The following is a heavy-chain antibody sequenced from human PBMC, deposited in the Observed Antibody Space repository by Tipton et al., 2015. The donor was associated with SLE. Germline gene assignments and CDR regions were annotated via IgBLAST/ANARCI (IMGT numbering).Heavy chain of an antibody. CDR2: ISSDGDIT. CDR1: GFIFSNYA. V-gene: IGHV3-64*02. J-gene: IGHJ5*01. D-gene: IGHD3-3*01. CDR3: ARDAGIKFWSVSPNWFDS. Sequence: GSLRLSCAASGFIFSNYAMHWVRQAPGKGLEYVSGISSDGDITYHVDSVKGRFTISRDNSKNTLYLQLGSLRPEDIAVYYCARDAGIKFWSVSPNWFDSWGQGTQVTVSS.